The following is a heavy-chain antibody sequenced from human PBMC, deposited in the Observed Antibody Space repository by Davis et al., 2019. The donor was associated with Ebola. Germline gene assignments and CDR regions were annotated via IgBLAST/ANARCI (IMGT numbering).Heavy chain of an antibody. CDR2: VSGSGTTT. J-gene: IGHJ4*02. Sequence: GESLKISCAASGFTFRTYAMYWVRQAPGKGLEWVSGVSGSGTTTAYADSVKGRFTISRDNSRNTLYLEMNSLRAEDTAIYYCTRGQGSGYSEYYFDYWGQGTLVTVSS. D-gene: IGHD3-22*01. CDR1: GFTFRTYA. V-gene: IGHV3-23*01. CDR3: TRGQGSGYSEYYFDY.